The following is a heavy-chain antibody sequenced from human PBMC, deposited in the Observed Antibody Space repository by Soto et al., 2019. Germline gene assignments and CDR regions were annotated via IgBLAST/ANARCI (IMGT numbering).Heavy chain of an antibody. V-gene: IGHV4-31*03. CDR3: ARVSSGWYNWFDP. D-gene: IGHD6-19*01. CDR2: IYYSGST. J-gene: IGHJ5*02. Sequence: SSETLSLTCTLSGGSISSGVYYWSWLRQHPGKGLEWIGYIYYSGSTYYSPSLKSRVTISVDTSKNQFSLKLSSVTAADRAVYYCARVSSGWYNWFDPWGQGTLVTVSS. CDR1: GGSISSGVYY.